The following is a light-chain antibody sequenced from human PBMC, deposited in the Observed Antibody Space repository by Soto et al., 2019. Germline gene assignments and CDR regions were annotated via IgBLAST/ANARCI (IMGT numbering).Light chain of an antibody. CDR2: GAS. V-gene: IGKV3-15*01. CDR1: QSVSSN. J-gene: IGKJ1*01. CDR3: QQYNNWPET. Sequence: EIVMTQSPATLSVSPGERATLSCVASQSVSSNLAWYQQKPGQAPRLLIYGASTRATGIPARFSGSGSGTEFTLTISSLRSEDFAVYYCQQYNNWPETFGQGTKVDIK.